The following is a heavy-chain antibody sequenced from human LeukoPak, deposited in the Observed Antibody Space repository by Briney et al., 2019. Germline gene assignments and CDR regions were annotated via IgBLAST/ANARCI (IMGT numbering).Heavy chain of an antibody. J-gene: IGHJ4*02. CDR1: GFTFDHYA. CDR2: ITWNSDAI. D-gene: IGHD6-19*01. Sequence: GGSLRLSCAASGFTFDHYAMHWVRQAPGKGLEWVSGITWNSDAIGYADSVKGRFTISRDNAKNSLYLQMQSLRPEDTAFYYCATNPPGIAVAGNGNFDNWGQGTLVTVSS. V-gene: IGHV3-9*01. CDR3: ATNPPGIAVAGNGNFDN.